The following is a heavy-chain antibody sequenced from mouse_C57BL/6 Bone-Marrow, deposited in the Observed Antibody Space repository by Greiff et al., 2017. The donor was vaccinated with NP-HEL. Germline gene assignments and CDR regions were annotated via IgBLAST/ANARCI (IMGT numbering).Heavy chain of an antibody. V-gene: IGHV1-15*01. J-gene: IGHJ2*01. CDR1: GYTFTDYE. CDR3: TREGQLRPLFDY. D-gene: IGHD3-2*02. Sequence: QVQLKESGAELVRPGASVTLSCKASGYTFTDYEMHWVKQTPVHGLEWIGAIDPETGGTAYNQKFKGKAILTADKSSSTAYMELRSLTSEDSAVYYCTREGQLRPLFDYWGQGTTLTVSS. CDR2: IDPETGGT.